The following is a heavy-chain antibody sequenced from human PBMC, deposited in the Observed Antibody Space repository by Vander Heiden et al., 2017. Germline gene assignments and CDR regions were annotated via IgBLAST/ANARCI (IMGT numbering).Heavy chain of an antibody. J-gene: IGHJ6*02. V-gene: IGHV3-30*01. CDR2: ISYDGSNK. Sequence: QVQLVESGGGVVQPGRSLRLSCAASGFTFSSYAMHWGRQAPGKGLEWVAVISYDGSNKYYADSVKCRFTISRDNSKNTLYLQMNSLRAEDTAVYYCARVYCSSTSCYGGYYYYGMDVWGQGTTVTVSS. CDR1: GFTFSSYA. CDR3: ARVYCSSTSCYGGYYYYGMDV. D-gene: IGHD2-2*01.